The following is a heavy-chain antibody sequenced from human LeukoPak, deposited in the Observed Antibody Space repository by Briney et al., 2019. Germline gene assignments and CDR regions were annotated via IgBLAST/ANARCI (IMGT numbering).Heavy chain of an antibody. CDR2: IYYSGST. D-gene: IGHD3-10*02. CDR1: GGSISGSNYF. CDR3: ARDDYDRGFGY. J-gene: IGHJ4*02. Sequence: SETLSLTCTVSGGSISGSNYFWSWVRQPPGKGLEWIGYIYYSGSTHYNSSLKSRLIISVDTSKNQFSLKLSSVTAADTAVYYCARDDYDRGFGYWSQGTLVTVSS. V-gene: IGHV4-30-4*01.